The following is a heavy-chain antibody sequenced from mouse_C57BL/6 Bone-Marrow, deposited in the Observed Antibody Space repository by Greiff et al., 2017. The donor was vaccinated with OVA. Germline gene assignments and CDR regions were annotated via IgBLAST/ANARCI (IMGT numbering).Heavy chain of an antibody. V-gene: IGHV1-81*01. J-gene: IGHJ1*03. D-gene: IGHD1-1*01. CDR1: GYTFPSYG. Sequence: QVQLKESGAELARPGASVKLSCKASGYTFPSYGISWVKQRTGQGLEWIGEIYPRSGNTYYNEKFKGKATLTADKSSSTAYMELRSLTSEDSAVYFCTITTVVEGDWYFDVWGTGTTVTVSS. CDR2: IYPRSGNT. CDR3: TITTVVEGDWYFDV.